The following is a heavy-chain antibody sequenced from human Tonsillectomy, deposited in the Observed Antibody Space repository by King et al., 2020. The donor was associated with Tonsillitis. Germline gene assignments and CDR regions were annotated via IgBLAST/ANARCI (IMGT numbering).Heavy chain of an antibody. D-gene: IGHD6-19*01. CDR2: ISYDGSNK. V-gene: IGHV3-30*01. J-gene: IGHJ4*02. CDR1: GFTFSSYA. Sequence: VQLVESGGGVVQPGRSLRLSCAASGFTFSSYAMHWVRQAPGKGLEWVAVISYDGSNKYYADSVKGRFTISRDNSKNTLYLQMNSLRAEDTAVYYCATMAVAGDFDYWGQGTLVTVSS. CDR3: ATMAVAGDFDY.